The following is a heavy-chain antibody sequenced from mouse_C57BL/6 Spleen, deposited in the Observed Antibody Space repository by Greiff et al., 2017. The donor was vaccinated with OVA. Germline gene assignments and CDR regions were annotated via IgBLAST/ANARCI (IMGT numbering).Heavy chain of an antibody. J-gene: IGHJ3*01. CDR1: GYTFTDYE. V-gene: IGHV1-15*01. CDR3: TSYYSNSFAY. CDR2: IDPETGGT. Sequence: VHLVESGAELVRPGASVTLSCKASGYTFTDYEMHWVKQTPVHGLEWIGAIDPETGGTAYNQKFKGKAILTADKSSSTAYMELRSLTSEDSAVYYCTSYYSNSFAYWGRGTLVTVSA. D-gene: IGHD2-5*01.